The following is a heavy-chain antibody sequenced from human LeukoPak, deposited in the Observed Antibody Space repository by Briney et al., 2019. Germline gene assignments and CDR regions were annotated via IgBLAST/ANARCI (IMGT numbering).Heavy chain of an antibody. V-gene: IGHV3-72*01. Sequence: GGSLRLSCAVSGFTLSDHNMDWVRQAPGKGLEWVGRTTNKAHSYTTEYAASVKGRFTVSRDDSQNSLYLQMNSLKTEDTAVYYCARAPSGLDYWGQGILVTVSS. CDR3: ARAPSGLDY. J-gene: IGHJ4*02. CDR1: GFTLSDHN. CDR2: TTNKAHSYTT. D-gene: IGHD2-15*01.